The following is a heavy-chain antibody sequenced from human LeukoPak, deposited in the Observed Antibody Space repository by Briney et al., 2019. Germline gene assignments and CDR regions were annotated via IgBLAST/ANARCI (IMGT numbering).Heavy chain of an antibody. CDR1: GFTFSSYS. V-gene: IGHV3-21*01. J-gene: IGHJ4*02. Sequence: GGSLRLSCAASGFTFSSYSMNWVRQAPGKGLEWVSSISSSSSYIYYADSVKGRFTITRDNAKNSLYLQMNSLRAEDTAVYYCARDSYGSGSYYDYWGQGTPVTVSS. CDR3: ARDSYGSGSYYDY. CDR2: ISSSSSYI. D-gene: IGHD3-10*01.